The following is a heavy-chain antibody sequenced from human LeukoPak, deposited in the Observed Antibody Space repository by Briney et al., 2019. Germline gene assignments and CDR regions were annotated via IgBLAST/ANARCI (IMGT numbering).Heavy chain of an antibody. J-gene: IGHJ4*02. CDR1: GFIFSSYA. V-gene: IGHV3-30*01. D-gene: IGHD6-6*01. Sequence: PGRSLRLSCAASGFIFSSYAMHWVRQAPGKGLEWVAVISYDGSNKYYADSVKGRFTISRDNSKNTLYLQMNSLRAEDTAVYYCARTKYSSSSYYFDYWGQGTLVTVSS. CDR3: ARTKYSSSSYYFDY. CDR2: ISYDGSNK.